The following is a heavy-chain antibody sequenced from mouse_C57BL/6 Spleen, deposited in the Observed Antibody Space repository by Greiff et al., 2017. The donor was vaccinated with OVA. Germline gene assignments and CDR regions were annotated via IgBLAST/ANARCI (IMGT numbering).Heavy chain of an antibody. V-gene: IGHV6-3*01. J-gene: IGHJ2*01. CDR3: TGRNYFDY. CDR1: GFTFSNYW. CDR2: IRLKSDNYAT. Sequence: EVKLVESGGGLVQPGGSMKLSCVASGFTFSNYWMNWVRQSPEKGLEWVAQIRLKSDNYATHYAESVKGRFTISRDDSKSSVYLQMNNVRAEDTGIYSCTGRNYFDYWGQGTTLTVSS.